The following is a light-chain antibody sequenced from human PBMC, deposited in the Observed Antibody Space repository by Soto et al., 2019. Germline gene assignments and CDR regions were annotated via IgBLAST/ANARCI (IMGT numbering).Light chain of an antibody. CDR1: SSNVGGYGY. CDR3: SSYTSDSTYV. J-gene: IGLJ1*01. CDR2: EVI. V-gene: IGLV2-14*01. Sequence: LTQPASVSGSPGQSITTSCSGTSSNVGGYGYVSWYQQHPGKAPKLIIYEVINRPSGVSNRFSGSKSGNTASLTISGLQAEDEADYFCSSYTSDSTYVFGTGTKVTVL.